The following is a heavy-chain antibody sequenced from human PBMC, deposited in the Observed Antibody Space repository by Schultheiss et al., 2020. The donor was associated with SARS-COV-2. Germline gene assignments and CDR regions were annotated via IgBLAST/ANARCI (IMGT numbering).Heavy chain of an antibody. CDR2: IRKKAYDGTT. J-gene: IGHJ3*02. CDR3: AARGNGVGYGI. D-gene: IGHD2-8*01. CDR1: GFSFGDYG. V-gene: IGHV3-49*04. Sequence: GGSLRLSCTASGFSFGDYGMTWVRRAPGKGLEWVGFIRKKAYDGTTEYAASVKGRFTISRDDSKRVAYLQLNSLKAEDTAVYYCAARGNGVGYGIWGQGTMVTVSS.